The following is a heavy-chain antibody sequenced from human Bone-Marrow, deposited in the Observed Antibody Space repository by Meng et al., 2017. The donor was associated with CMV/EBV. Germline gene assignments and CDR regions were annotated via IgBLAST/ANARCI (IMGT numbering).Heavy chain of an antibody. D-gene: IGHD3-3*01. J-gene: IGHJ6*02. CDR2: IRYDGSNK. CDR3: ARDAQHYDFWSGYVYYYGMDV. Sequence: GESLKISCAASGFTVSSNYMSWVRQAPGKGLEWVAFIRYDGSNKYYADSVKGRFTISRDNSKNTLYLQMNSLRAEDTAVYYCARDAQHYDFWSGYVYYYGMDVWGQGTTVTVSS. V-gene: IGHV3-30*02. CDR1: GFTVSSNY.